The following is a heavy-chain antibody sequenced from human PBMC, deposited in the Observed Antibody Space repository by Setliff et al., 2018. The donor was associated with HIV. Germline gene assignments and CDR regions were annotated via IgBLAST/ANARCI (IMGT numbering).Heavy chain of an antibody. Sequence: SETLSLTCSVSGDSISNSAYFWGWIRQPSGKGLEYIGSIYYNGDTYYNPSLKSRVTISVDTSNNQFSLKLRSVTAAGTAVYYCARRLVVVAAEDYFDSWGQGALVTVSS. D-gene: IGHD2-15*01. CDR1: GDSISNSAYF. V-gene: IGHV4-39*01. CDR3: ARRLVVVAAEDYFDS. J-gene: IGHJ4*02. CDR2: IYYNGDT.